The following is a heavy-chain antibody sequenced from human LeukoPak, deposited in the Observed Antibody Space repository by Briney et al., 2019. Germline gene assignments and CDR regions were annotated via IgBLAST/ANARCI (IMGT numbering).Heavy chain of an antibody. CDR2: IYYSGST. CDR3: ARFLDYYGSGFDY. J-gene: IGHJ4*02. V-gene: IGHV4-38-2*02. D-gene: IGHD3-10*01. Sequence: SETLSLTCTVSGYSISSGYYWGWIRQPPGKGLEWIGSIYYSGSTYYNPSLKSRVTISVDTSKNQFSLKRSSVTAADTAVYSCARFLDYYGSGFDYWGQGTLVTVSS. CDR1: GYSISSGYY.